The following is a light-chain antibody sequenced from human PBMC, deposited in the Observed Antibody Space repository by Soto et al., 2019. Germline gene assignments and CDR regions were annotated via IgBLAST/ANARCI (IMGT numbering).Light chain of an antibody. Sequence: DIQMTQSPSSLSASVGDRVTITCRTSHSINNYLNWYQQKPGKAPKLLIYASSTLHSGVPSRFRGSASGTEFTLTISSLQPEDFATYYCQQSYITPLTFGGGTKVEIK. CDR3: QQSYITPLT. J-gene: IGKJ4*01. V-gene: IGKV1-39*01. CDR2: ASS. CDR1: HSINNY.